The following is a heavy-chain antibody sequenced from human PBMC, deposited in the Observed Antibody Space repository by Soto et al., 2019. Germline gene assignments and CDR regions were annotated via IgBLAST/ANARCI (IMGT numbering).Heavy chain of an antibody. Sequence: SETLSLTCAVSGGSISSSNWWSWVRQPPGKGLEWIGEIYHSGSTNYNPSLKSRVTISVDKSKNQFSLKLSSVTAADTAVYYCARVARGDISTGYYMSYYYYYGMDVWGQGTTVTVSS. CDR1: GGSISSSNW. J-gene: IGHJ6*02. CDR2: IYHSGST. V-gene: IGHV4-4*02. D-gene: IGHD3-9*01. CDR3: ARVARGDISTGYYMSYYYYYGMDV.